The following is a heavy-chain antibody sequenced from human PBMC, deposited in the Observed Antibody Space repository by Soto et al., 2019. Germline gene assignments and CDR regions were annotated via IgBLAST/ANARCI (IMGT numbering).Heavy chain of an antibody. CDR1: GYSFTSYW. Sequence: PGESLKISCKGSGYSFTSYWIGWVRQMPGKGLEWMGIIYPGDSDTRYSPSFQGQVTISADKSISTAYLQWSSLKASDTAMYYCATRIAAAGHRYGMDVWGQGTTVTVSS. CDR3: ATRIAAAGHRYGMDV. J-gene: IGHJ6*02. D-gene: IGHD6-13*01. V-gene: IGHV5-51*01. CDR2: IYPGDSDT.